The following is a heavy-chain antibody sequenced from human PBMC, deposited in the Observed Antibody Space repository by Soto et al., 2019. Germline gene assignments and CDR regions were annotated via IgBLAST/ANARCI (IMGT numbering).Heavy chain of an antibody. CDR1: GFTFSSYG. CDR2: ISYDGSNK. CDR3: AGWYSGWVLDY. V-gene: IGHV3-30*03. Sequence: GGSLRLSCAASGFTFSSYGMHWVRQAPGKGLEWVAVISYDGSNKYYADSVKGRFTISRDNSKNTLYLQMNSLRAEDTAVYYCAGWYSGWVLDYWGQGTLVTVSS. J-gene: IGHJ4*02. D-gene: IGHD2-15*01.